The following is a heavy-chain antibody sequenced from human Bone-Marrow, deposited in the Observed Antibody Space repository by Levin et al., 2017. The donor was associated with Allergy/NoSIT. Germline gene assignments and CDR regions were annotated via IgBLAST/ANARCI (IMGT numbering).Heavy chain of an antibody. V-gene: IGHV4-30-4*01. J-gene: IGHJ5*02. CDR3: ARETPFITIFGVERGWFDP. Sequence: SETLSLTCTVSGGSISSGDYYWSWIRQPPGKGLEWIGYIYYSGSTYYNPSLKSRVTISVDTSKNQFSLKLSSVTAADTAVYYCARETPFITIFGVERGWFDPWGQGTLVTVSS. CDR2: IYYSGST. D-gene: IGHD3-3*01. CDR1: GGSISSGDYY.